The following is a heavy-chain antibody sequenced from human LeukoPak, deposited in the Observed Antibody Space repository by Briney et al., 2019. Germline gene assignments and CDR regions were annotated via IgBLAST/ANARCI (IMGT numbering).Heavy chain of an antibody. D-gene: IGHD3-16*01. CDR1: GFTFSSYS. V-gene: IGHV3-48*04. Sequence: QPGGSLRLSCAASGFTFSSYSMNWVRQAPGKGLEWVSYISSSGSTIYYADSVKGRFTISRDNAKNSLYLQMNSLRAEDTAVYYCARLYDYVWGGQEYWGQGTLVTVSS. CDR3: ARLYDYVWGGQEY. CDR2: ISSSGSTI. J-gene: IGHJ4*02.